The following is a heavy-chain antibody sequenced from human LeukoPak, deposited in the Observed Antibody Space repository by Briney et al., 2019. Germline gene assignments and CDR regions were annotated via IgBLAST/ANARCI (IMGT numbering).Heavy chain of an antibody. V-gene: IGHV4-30-4*07. CDR2: IYYSGST. Sequence: TSETLSLTCAVSGGSISSGGYSWSWIRQPPGTGLEWIVYIYYSGSTYYNPSLKSRVTISIDTSKNQFSLKLSTVTAADTAVYYCARGGGQWPTYYFDYWGQGTLVTVSS. D-gene: IGHD6-19*01. CDR1: GGSISSGGYS. CDR3: ARGGGQWPTYYFDY. J-gene: IGHJ4*02.